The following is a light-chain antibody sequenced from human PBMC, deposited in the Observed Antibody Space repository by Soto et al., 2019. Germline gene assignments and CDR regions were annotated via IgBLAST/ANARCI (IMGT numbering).Light chain of an antibody. CDR1: SSDVGGYNY. V-gene: IGLV2-8*01. CDR3: SSYASSNNLV. J-gene: IGLJ2*01. Sequence: QSALTQPPSASGSLGQSVTISCTGTSSDVGGYNYVSWYQQHPDKAPKLMIYEVSKRPSGVPDRFSGSKSGNTASLTVSGLQAEDEADYYCSSYASSNNLVFGGGTKVTVL. CDR2: EVS.